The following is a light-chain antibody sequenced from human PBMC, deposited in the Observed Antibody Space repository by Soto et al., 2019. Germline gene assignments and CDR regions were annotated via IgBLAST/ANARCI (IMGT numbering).Light chain of an antibody. V-gene: IGKV3-15*01. CDR3: QQYNNWPVT. CDR2: GAS. Sequence: EIVMTQSPATLSVSPGERVTLSCRASQTVLTNLAWYQQKPGQTPRLLIYGASTRATGFSARFSGSGSGTEFTLTISSLQSEDFAVYYCQQYNNWPVTFGGGTKVDIK. J-gene: IGKJ4*01. CDR1: QTVLTN.